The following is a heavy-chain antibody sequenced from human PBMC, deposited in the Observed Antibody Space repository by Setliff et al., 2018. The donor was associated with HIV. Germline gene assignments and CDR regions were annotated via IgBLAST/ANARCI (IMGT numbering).Heavy chain of an antibody. J-gene: IGHJ4*02. CDR1: GYTFTSYY. Sequence: ASVKVSCKASGYTFTSYYMHWVRQAPGQGLEWLGIINPSGGTTNYAQKFQGRVTMTRDTSTSTLYMELSSLRSEDTAVYFCARDTSSSYWGQGTPVTVSS. CDR3: ARDTSSSY. V-gene: IGHV1-46*01. CDR2: INPSGGTT. D-gene: IGHD2-2*01.